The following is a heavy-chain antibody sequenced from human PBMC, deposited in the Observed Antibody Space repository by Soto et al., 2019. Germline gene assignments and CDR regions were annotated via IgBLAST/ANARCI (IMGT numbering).Heavy chain of an antibody. CDR1: GYNFNHYY. CDR2: IYPGDSDS. CDR3: AKPPEVTAAVGQMRFGY. Sequence: GESLKISCQASGYNFNHYYIAWMRQIPGRGLEWVGLIYPGDSDSRYSPSFQGQVTMSVDRSTDTAYLQWSSLKASDSGIYYCAKPPEVTAAVGQMRFGYWGQGTLVTVSS. D-gene: IGHD6-13*01. V-gene: IGHV5-51*01. J-gene: IGHJ4*01.